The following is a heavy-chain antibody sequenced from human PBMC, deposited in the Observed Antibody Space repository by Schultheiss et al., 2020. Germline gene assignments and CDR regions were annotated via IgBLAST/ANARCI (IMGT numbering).Heavy chain of an antibody. CDR1: GGSISSHY. CDR2: IYYSGST. CDR3: ARGVGYCSGGSCYGSYYYYGMDV. J-gene: IGHJ6*02. V-gene: IGHV4-59*11. D-gene: IGHD2-15*01. Sequence: SETLSLTCTVSGGSISSHYWSWIRQPPGKGLEWIGYIYYSGSTNYNPSLKSRVTISVDTSKNQFSLKLSSVTAADTAVYYCARGVGYCSGGSCYGSYYYYGMDVWGQGTTVTVSS.